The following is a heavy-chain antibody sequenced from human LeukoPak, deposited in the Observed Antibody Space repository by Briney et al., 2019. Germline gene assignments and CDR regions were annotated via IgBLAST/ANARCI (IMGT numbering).Heavy chain of an antibody. D-gene: IGHD2-2*01. CDR2: IYHSGST. Sequence: PSETLSLTCTVSGGSVSSYYWSWIRQPPGKGLEWIGYIYHSGSTYYNPSLKSRVTISVDRSKNQFSLKLSSVTAADTAVYYCARGRYCSSTSCSQRRYYYYGMDVWGQGTTVTVSS. J-gene: IGHJ6*02. V-gene: IGHV4-59*02. CDR3: ARGRYCSSTSCSQRRYYYYGMDV. CDR1: GGSVSSYY.